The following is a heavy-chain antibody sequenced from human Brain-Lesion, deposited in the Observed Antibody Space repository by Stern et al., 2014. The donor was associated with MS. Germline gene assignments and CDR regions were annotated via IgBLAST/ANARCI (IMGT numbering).Heavy chain of an antibody. J-gene: IGHJ4*02. CDR1: GFNFSSYW. CDR2: INRDGSDT. D-gene: IGHD3-16*01. Sequence: EVHPVASGGGLVQPGGSLRLSCAASGFNFSSYWMHWVRQFPEKGLFWVSQINRDGSDTSYADSVKGRFSISRDNIRNMLYLRMTSLRAEDTAVYYCARGVGDYWGQGARVTVSS. CDR3: ARGVGDY. V-gene: IGHV3-74*02.